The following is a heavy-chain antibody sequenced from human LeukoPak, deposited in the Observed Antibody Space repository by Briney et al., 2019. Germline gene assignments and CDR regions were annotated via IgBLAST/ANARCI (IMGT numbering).Heavy chain of an antibody. CDR1: GFTFSSYA. J-gene: IGHJ6*02. V-gene: IGHV3-30-3*02. D-gene: IGHD3-22*01. Sequence: GGSLRLSCAASGFTFSSYAMHWVRQAPGKGLEWVAPISYDGSNKYYGDSVKGRFTISRDNSNNTLYLQMNSLRAEDTAVYYCAKIHSSGYYSLVYGLDVWGQGTTVTVS. CDR3: AKIHSSGYYSLVYGLDV. CDR2: ISYDGSNK.